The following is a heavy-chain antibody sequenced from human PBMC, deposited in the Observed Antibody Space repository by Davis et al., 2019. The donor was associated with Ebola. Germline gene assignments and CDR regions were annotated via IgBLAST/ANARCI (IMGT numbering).Heavy chain of an antibody. CDR2: INVDGSST. D-gene: IGHD6-13*01. CDR3: AAIAVTGTAGAFDF. V-gene: IGHV3-74*01. J-gene: IGHJ3*01. CDR1: GFIFRNYW. Sequence: GESLKISCAASGFIFRNYWMHWVRQAPGKGLVWVSRINVDGSSTSYADSVKGRFTISRDNAKNTLYLQMNSLRAEDAGVYYCAAIAVTGTAGAFDFWGQGTMVTVSS.